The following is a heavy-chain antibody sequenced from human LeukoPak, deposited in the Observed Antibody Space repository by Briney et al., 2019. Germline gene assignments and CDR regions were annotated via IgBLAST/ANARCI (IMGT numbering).Heavy chain of an antibody. CDR2: ISYDAANK. D-gene: IGHD3-22*01. CDR1: GFIFSSYA. CDR3: ARDHDSSGYHYVPSVYYFDY. J-gene: IGHJ4*02. V-gene: IGHV3-30-3*01. Sequence: PGGSLRLSCAASGFIFSSYAMHWVRQAPGKGLEWVAVISYDAANKCYADSVKGRFTISRDNSKNTLYLQMNSLRAEDTAVCYCARDHDSSGYHYVPSVYYFDYWGQGTLVTVSS.